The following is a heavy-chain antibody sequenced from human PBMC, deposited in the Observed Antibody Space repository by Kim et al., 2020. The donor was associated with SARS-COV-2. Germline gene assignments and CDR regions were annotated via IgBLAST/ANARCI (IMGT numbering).Heavy chain of an antibody. D-gene: IGHD1-26*01. Sequence: STNYNPSLKSRVTISVDKSKNQFSLKLSSVTAADTAVYYCAGLVEGVRGYWGQGTLVTVSS. J-gene: IGHJ4*02. V-gene: IGHV4-4*02. CDR2: ST. CDR3: AGLVEGVRGY.